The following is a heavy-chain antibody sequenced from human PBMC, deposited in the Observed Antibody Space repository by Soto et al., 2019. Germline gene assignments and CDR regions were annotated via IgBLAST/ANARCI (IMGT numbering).Heavy chain of an antibody. CDR1: GGSISSSSYY. D-gene: IGHD4-17*01. V-gene: IGHV4-39*01. Sequence: PSETLSLTCTVSGGSISSSSYYWGWIRQPPGKGLEWIGSIYYSGSTYYNPSLKSRVTISVDTSKNQFSLKLSSVTAADTAVYYCARYPVTTSPIVFDYWGQGTLVTVSS. CDR3: ARYPVTTSPIVFDY. J-gene: IGHJ4*02. CDR2: IYYSGST.